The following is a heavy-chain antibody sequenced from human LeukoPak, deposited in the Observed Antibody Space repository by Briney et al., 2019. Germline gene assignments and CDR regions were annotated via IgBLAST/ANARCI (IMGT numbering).Heavy chain of an antibody. V-gene: IGHV4-59*08. J-gene: IGHJ4*02. Sequence: GSLRLSCAASGFTVSSNYMSWVRQAPGKGLEWIGYIYSSGSTNYNPSLKSRVSISVDTSKDQFSLMLSSVTAADTAVYYCARHESRSVYSYFDYWGQGTLVTVSS. CDR3: ARHESRSVYSYFDY. D-gene: IGHD3-22*01. CDR1: GFTVSSNY. CDR2: IYSSGST.